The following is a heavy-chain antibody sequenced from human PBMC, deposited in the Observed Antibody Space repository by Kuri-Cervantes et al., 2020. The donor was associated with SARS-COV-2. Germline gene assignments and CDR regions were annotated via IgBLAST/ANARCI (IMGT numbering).Heavy chain of an antibody. Sequence: SCTVSGGSISSGDYYWSWLRQPPGKGLEWTGYIYYSGSTYYNPSLKSRVTISVDTSKNQFSLTLSSVTAADTAVYYCARDRRIVGASSNWFDPWGQGTLVTVSS. CDR1: GGSISSGDYY. CDR3: ARDRRIVGASSNWFDP. J-gene: IGHJ5*02. D-gene: IGHD1-26*01. CDR2: IYYSGST. V-gene: IGHV4-30-4*08.